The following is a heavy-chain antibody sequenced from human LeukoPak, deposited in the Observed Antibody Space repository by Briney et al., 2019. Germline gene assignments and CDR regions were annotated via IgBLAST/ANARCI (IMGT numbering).Heavy chain of an antibody. D-gene: IGHD3-3*02. Sequence: ASVKVSCKASGYTFTGYYMHWVRQATGQGLEWMGWMNPNSGNTGYAQKFQGRVTITRNTSISTAYMELSSLRSEDTAVYYCARGLLAYRKYYYYYMDVWGKGTTVTVSS. CDR3: ARGLLAYRKYYYYYMDV. V-gene: IGHV1-8*03. J-gene: IGHJ6*03. CDR2: MNPNSGNT. CDR1: GYTFTGYY.